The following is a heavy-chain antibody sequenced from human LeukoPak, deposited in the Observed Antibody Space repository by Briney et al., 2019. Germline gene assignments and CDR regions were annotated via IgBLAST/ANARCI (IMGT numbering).Heavy chain of an antibody. CDR1: GGSFSGYY. D-gene: IGHD4-23*01. Sequence: SETLSLTCAVYGGSFSGYYWSWIRQPPGKGLEWIGEINHSGSTNYNPSLKSRVTISVDTSKNQFSLKLSSVTAADTAVYYCASLPTTVVKQAFDIWGQGTMVTVSS. J-gene: IGHJ3*02. CDR3: ASLPTTVVKQAFDI. V-gene: IGHV4-34*01. CDR2: INHSGST.